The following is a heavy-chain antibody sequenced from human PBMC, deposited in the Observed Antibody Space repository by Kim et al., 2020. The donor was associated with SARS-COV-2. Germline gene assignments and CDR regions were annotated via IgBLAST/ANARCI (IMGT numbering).Heavy chain of an antibody. V-gene: IGHV4-34*01. CDR1: GGSFSGYY. CDR3: ARYSRSSSWRWYYYGMDV. Sequence: SETLSLTCAVYGGSFSGYYWSWIRQPPGKGLEWIGEINHSGSTNYNPSLKSRVTISVDTSKNQFSLKLSSVTAADTAVYYCARYSRSSSWRWYYYGMDV. CDR2: INHSGST. J-gene: IGHJ6*01. D-gene: IGHD6-6*01.